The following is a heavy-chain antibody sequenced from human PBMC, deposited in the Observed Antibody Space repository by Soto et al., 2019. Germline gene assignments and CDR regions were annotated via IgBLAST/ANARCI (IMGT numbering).Heavy chain of an antibody. V-gene: IGHV4-59*01. J-gene: IGHJ4*02. CDR1: GGSIINNY. Sequence: QVQLQESGPGLVKPSETLSLTCTVSGGSIINNYWSWIRQPPGKGLEWIAYIYYNGYTKYKPSLDSRVTISVDTSKNQFSLKLNSVTAADTAMYYCGRTTRRGSLDYRGQGALVTVSS. CDR3: GRTTRRGSLDY. CDR2: IYYNGYT. D-gene: IGHD1-26*01.